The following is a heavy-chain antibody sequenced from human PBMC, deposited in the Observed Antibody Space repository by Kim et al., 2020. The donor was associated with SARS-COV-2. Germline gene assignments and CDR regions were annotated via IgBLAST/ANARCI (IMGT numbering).Heavy chain of an antibody. V-gene: IGHV1-69*13. J-gene: IGHJ3*02. D-gene: IGHD3-22*01. CDR2: IIPIFGTA. CDR3: ARDGYYDSSGAFDI. CDR1: GGTFSSYA. Sequence: SVKVSCKASGGTFSSYAISWVRQAPGQGLEWMGGIIPIFGTANYAQKFQGRVTITADESTSTAYMELSSLRSEDTAVYYCARDGYYDSSGAFDIWGQGTMVTVSS.